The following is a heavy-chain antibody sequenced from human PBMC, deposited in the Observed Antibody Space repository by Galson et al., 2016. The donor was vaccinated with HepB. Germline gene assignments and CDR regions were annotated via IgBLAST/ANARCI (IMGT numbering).Heavy chain of an antibody. CDR3: GRDSGRSGYITAIDI. CDR1: GFTFSDHG. Sequence: SLILPCSASGFTFSDHGMHCFRQAPRKGLEWVAGIWYDGSYKYYEDSLKGRFTISRDNSKNTLYLQMNSMRADDTAVYYCGRDSGRSGYITAIDIWVQGTMVTVSS. J-gene: IGHJ3*02. CDR2: IWYDGSYK. V-gene: IGHV3-33*01. D-gene: IGHD3-3*01.